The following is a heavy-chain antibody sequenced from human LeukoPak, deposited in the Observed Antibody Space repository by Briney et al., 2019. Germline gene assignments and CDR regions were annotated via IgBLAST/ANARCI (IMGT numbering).Heavy chain of an antibody. D-gene: IGHD2-2*01. CDR3: AKDGTCSSASCYRFDP. CDR2: ISYDGSNK. J-gene: IGHJ5*02. V-gene: IGHV3-30*04. CDR1: GFTFSNYA. Sequence: PGGSLGLSCAASGFTFSNYAMHWVRQAPSKGLEWVAVISYDGSNKYYADSVKGRFTISRDNSKNTLYLQMNSLRTDDTAVYYCAKDGTCSSASCYRFDPWGQGTLVTVSS.